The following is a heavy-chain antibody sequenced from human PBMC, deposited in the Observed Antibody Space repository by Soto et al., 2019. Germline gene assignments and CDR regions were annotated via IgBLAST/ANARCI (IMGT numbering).Heavy chain of an antibody. CDR1: GGSISTYY. D-gene: IGHD2-21*01. CDR2: ISYLGNA. CDR3: ASEGAGRAPINV. Sequence: SETLSLTFNISGGSISTYYWTWVLQSPGKGLEWIGYISYLGNANYNPSLKSRVTISVDTPKNQFSLKLASVTAADTAIYYCASEGAGRAPINVCGPGTMVTVS. V-gene: IGHV4-59*01. J-gene: IGHJ3*01.